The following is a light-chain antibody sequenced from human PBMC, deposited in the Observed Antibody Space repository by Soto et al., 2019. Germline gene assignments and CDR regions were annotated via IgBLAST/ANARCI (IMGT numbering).Light chain of an antibody. V-gene: IGKV3-20*01. Sequence: EIVLTQSPGTLPLSPGERATLSCRASLSVASNYLAWYQQKPGQAPRLLIYAASGRATGIPDRFSGSGSGTDFTLTITRLEHEDFAVYYGQQYGSAPWTFGQGTKVEIK. CDR2: AAS. CDR1: LSVASNY. J-gene: IGKJ1*01. CDR3: QQYGSAPWT.